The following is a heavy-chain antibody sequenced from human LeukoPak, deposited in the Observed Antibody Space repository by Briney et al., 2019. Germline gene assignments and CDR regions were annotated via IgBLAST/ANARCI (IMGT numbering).Heavy chain of an antibody. CDR1: GFTFSSYN. Sequence: HPGGSLRLSCAASGFTFSSYNMNWVRQAPGKGLEWVSYISSSTSTIFYADSVKGRSTISRDNAKNSLYLQMNSLRVEDTAVYYCARGSHTTPGGYFDYWGQGTLVTVSS. D-gene: IGHD1-1*01. J-gene: IGHJ4*02. CDR3: ARGSHTTPGGYFDY. CDR2: ISSSTSTI. V-gene: IGHV3-48*01.